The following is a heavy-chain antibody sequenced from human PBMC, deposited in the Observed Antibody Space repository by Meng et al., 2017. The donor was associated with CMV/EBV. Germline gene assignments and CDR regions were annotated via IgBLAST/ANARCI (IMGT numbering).Heavy chain of an antibody. CDR3: ARRKSAYYYYGMDV. Sequence: ASVKVSCKASGGTFSSYAISWVRQAPGQGLEWMGGMNPNSGNTGYAQKFQGRVTMTRNTSISTDYMELSSMRSEDTDVYYCARRKSAYYYYGMDVWGQGTTVTVSS. V-gene: IGHV1-8*02. CDR2: MNPNSGNT. J-gene: IGHJ6*02. CDR1: GGTFSSYA.